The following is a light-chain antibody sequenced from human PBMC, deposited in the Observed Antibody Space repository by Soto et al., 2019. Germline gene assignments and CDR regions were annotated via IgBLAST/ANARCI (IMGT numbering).Light chain of an antibody. CDR1: SSDIGAYNF. Sequence: QSVLTQPASVSGSPGQSITISCTGTSSDIGAYNFVSWYQQHPGKAPKLMIYDVNIRPSGVSNRFSGSKSGNTASLTISGLQAEDEADDSCTSWTTSTTMIFGGGTKLTVL. J-gene: IGLJ2*01. CDR2: DVN. V-gene: IGLV2-14*03. CDR3: TSWTTSTTMI.